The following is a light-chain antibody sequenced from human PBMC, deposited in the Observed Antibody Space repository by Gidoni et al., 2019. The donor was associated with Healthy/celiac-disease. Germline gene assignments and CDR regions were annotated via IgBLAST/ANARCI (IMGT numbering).Light chain of an antibody. V-gene: IGKV1-39*01. Sequence: DIQMTQSPSSLSASVGDRVTITCRASQSISSYLNLYQQKPGKAPKLLIYAASSLQSGVPSRFSGSGSGTDFTLTISSLQPEDFATYYCQQSYSTRWTFXQXTKVEIK. CDR3: QQSYSTRWT. CDR1: QSISSY. CDR2: AAS. J-gene: IGKJ1*01.